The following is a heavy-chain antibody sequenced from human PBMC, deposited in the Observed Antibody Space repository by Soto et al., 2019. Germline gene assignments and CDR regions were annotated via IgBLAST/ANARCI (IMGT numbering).Heavy chain of an antibody. D-gene: IGHD3-10*01. J-gene: IGHJ4*02. Sequence: SETLSLTCTVSGDSVTSYYWSWIRQPPGKGLEWIGCIYYRGTNYSPSLKSRVAMSVDTSKKHFSLKLSSVTAADTAVYYCARHTSYASSGSLDYWGQGALVTVSS. CDR2: IYYRGT. CDR3: ARHTSYASSGSLDY. CDR1: GDSVTSYY. V-gene: IGHV4-59*08.